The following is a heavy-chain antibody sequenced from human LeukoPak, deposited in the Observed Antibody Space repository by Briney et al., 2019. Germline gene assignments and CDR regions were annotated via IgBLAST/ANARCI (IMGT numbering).Heavy chain of an antibody. CDR2: ISYDGSNK. CDR3: ARGGRWIQLWLDY. Sequence: GGSLRLSCAASGFTFSSYAMHWVRQAPGKGREGVAVISYDGSNKYYADSVKGRFTISRDNSKNTLYLQMNSLRAEDTAVYYCARGGRWIQLWLDYWGQGTLVTVSS. V-gene: IGHV3-30-3*01. J-gene: IGHJ4*02. CDR1: GFTFSSYA. D-gene: IGHD5-18*01.